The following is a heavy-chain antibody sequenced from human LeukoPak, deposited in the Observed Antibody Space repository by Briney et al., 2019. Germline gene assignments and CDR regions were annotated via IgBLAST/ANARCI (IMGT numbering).Heavy chain of an antibody. D-gene: IGHD2-21*01. CDR2: INHSGST. Sequence: PSETLSLTCAVYGGSFSGYYWSWIRQPPGKGLEWIGEINHSGSTNYNPSLKSRVTISVDTSKNRFSLKLSSVTAADTAVYYCARYSAYRHPSNWFDPWGQGTLVTVSS. CDR1: GGSFSGYY. J-gene: IGHJ5*02. CDR3: ARYSAYRHPSNWFDP. V-gene: IGHV4-34*01.